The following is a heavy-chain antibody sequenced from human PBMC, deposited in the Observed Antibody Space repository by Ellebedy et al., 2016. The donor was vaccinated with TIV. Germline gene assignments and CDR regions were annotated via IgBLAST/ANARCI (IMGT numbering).Heavy chain of an antibody. J-gene: IGHJ6*02. CDR3: ARTIRRAKNWNYGYYYGMDV. D-gene: IGHD1-7*01. CDR1: GGTFSSYA. Sequence: AASVKVSCKASGGTFSSYAISWVRQAPGQGLEWMGRIIPILGIANYAQKFQGRVPITADKSTSTAYMELSSLRSEDTAVYYCARTIRRAKNWNYGYYYGMDVWGQGTTVTVSS. CDR2: IIPILGIA. V-gene: IGHV1-69*04.